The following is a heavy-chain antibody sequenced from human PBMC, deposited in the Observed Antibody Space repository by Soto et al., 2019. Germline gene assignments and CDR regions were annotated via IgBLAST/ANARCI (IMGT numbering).Heavy chain of an antibody. V-gene: IGHV4-59*01. J-gene: IGHJ4*02. Sequence: SETLSLTCSVSGGSIIGSYWGWIRQSPGKGLEWVGYVYYTGSNNYSPCLRSRVSISVDTSKNEFSLRLSSVTAADTAVYFCARSVAVPGAHIDYWGQGTQVTVSS. CDR3: ARSVAVPGAHIDY. CDR1: GGSIIGSY. CDR2: VYYTGSN. D-gene: IGHD6-19*01.